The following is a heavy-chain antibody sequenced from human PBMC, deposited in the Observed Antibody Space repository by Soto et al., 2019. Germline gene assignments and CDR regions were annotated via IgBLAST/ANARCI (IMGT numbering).Heavy chain of an antibody. CDR3: ARLRGSYLVY. J-gene: IGHJ4*02. V-gene: IGHV3-33*01. CDR1: GLTFSSHG. Sequence: QVQLKESGGGVVQPGRSLRLSCVVSGLTFSSHGMHWVRQAPGKGLEWVALIWFDGSKKYYADSVKGRVTISRDNSENTLYLQMSSLRAEDTAVYYCARLRGSYLVYWGQGTLVTVSS. D-gene: IGHD3-16*01. CDR2: IWFDGSKK.